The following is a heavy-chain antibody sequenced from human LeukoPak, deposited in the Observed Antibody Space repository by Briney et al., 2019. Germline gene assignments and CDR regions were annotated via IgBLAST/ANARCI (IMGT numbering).Heavy chain of an antibody. CDR2: ISTYNGNT. V-gene: IGHV1-18*01. J-gene: IGHJ3*02. CDR1: GYIFTSYG. D-gene: IGHD6-19*01. CDR3: ARDLGGWYRPDAFDM. Sequence: ASVKVSCKASGYIFTSYGINWVRQAPGQGLEWMGWISTYNGNTNFEQKFQGRVTMTTDTSTRTAYMELRSLRSDDTAVYYCARDLGGWYRPDAFDMWGQGTMVTVSS.